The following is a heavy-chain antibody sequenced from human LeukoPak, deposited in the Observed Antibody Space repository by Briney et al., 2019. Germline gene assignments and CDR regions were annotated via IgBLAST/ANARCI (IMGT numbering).Heavy chain of an antibody. V-gene: IGHV4-39*01. J-gene: IGHJ4*02. CDR1: GGSISSSSYY. CDR2: IYYSGST. Sequence: SETLSLTCTVSGGSISSSSYYWGWIRQPPGKGLEWIGSIYYSGSTNYNPSLKSRVTISVDTSKNQFSLKLSSVTAADTAVYYCARQRTYYYGSGSYYKAFDYWGQGTLVTVSS. CDR3: ARQRTYYYGSGSYYKAFDY. D-gene: IGHD3-10*01.